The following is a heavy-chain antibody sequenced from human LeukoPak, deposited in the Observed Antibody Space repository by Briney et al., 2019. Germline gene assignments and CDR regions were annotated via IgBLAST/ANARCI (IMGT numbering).Heavy chain of an antibody. CDR3: GKELGSTAVSCCDL. J-gene: IGHJ5*02. CDR1: GGSISSSDYF. V-gene: IGHV4-30-4*01. Sequence: SQTLSLTCTVSGGSISSSDYFWTWTRQPPGNGLEWIDYIIYSGNTYYNPSLRIRVAIAVDESEIQVCRKLGCVSVGDTSEYCCGKELGSTAVSCCDLWGRETVVSVS. CDR2: IIYSGNT. D-gene: IGHD2-2*01.